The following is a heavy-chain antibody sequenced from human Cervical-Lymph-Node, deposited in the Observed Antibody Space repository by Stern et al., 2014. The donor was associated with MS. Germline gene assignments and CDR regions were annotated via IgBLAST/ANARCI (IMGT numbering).Heavy chain of an antibody. V-gene: IGHV3-33*01. CDR2: IWYDGSNK. CDR1: GFTFSSYG. Sequence: VQLEESGGGVVQPGRSLRLSCAASGFTFSSYGMHWVRQAPGKGLEWVAVIWYDGSNKYYADSVKGRFTISRDNSKNTLYLQMNSLRAEDTAVYYCARDRAGVAVDYWGQGTLVTVSS. D-gene: IGHD6-19*01. CDR3: ARDRAGVAVDY. J-gene: IGHJ4*02.